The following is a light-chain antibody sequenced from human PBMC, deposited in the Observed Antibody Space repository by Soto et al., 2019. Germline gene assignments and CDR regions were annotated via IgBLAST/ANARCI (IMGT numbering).Light chain of an antibody. CDR3: QQYGTSPWT. CDR1: QSVTSNY. CDR2: GAF. J-gene: IGKJ1*01. Sequence: EIVLTQSPGTLSLSPGERATLSCRASQSVTSNYLAWYQQKPGQAPRLLIYGAFSRPPGIPDRFRGSGSGTDFTLAISRLEPQDFAVYYCQQYGTSPWTFGQGTKVEVK. V-gene: IGKV3-20*01.